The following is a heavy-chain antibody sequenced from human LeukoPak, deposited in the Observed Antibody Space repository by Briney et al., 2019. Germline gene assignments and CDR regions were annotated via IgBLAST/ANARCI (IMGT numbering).Heavy chain of an antibody. D-gene: IGHD6-13*01. J-gene: IGHJ5*02. CDR2: IYTSGST. CDR1: GGSISSYY. V-gene: IGHV4-4*07. CDR3: ARGRGIAALWWFDP. Sequence: PWETLSLTCTVSGGSISSYYWSWIRQPAGKGLEWIGRIYTSGSTNYNPSLKSRVTMSVDTSKNQFSLKLSSVTAADTAVYYCARGRGIAALWWFDPWGQGTLVTVSS.